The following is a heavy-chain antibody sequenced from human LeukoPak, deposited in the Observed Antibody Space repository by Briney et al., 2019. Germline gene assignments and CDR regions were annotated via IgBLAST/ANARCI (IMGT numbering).Heavy chain of an antibody. V-gene: IGHV3-33*01. D-gene: IGHD3-10*01. CDR3: ARDFKYYYGSGSYYNDY. CDR1: GFTFSSYG. J-gene: IGHJ4*02. CDR2: IWYDGSNK. Sequence: PGRSLRLSCAASGFTFSSYGMHWVRQAPGKGLEWVAVIWYDGSNKYYADSVKGRFTISRDNSKNTLYLQMNSLRAEDTAVYYCARDFKYYYGSGSYYNDYWGQGTLVTVSS.